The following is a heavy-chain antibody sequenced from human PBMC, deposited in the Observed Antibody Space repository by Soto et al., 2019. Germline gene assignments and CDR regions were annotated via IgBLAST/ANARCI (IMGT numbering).Heavy chain of an antibody. J-gene: IGHJ3*01. CDR3: ARDRYSSSLFDF. CDR2: IKSDGSDK. V-gene: IGHV3-7*03. CDR1: GFTFSNYW. Sequence: EVQLMESGGGLVQPGGSLTLSCAASGFTFSNYWMSWVRQAPGMGLEWVANIKSDGSDKYYVDSAKGRFTISRDNTKTSLSLQMNSLRAEDTAVYYCARDRYSSSLFDFWGQGTMVTVSS. D-gene: IGHD6-13*01.